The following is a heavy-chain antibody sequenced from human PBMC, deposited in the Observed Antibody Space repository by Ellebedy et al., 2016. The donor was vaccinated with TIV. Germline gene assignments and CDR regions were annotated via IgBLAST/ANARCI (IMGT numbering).Heavy chain of an antibody. Sequence: PGGSLRLSCAASGFSFSDYYMSWIRQVPGTGLEWLSYMSSSGSETNYADSVKGRFTITRDNAKNSLYLEMNSLKVEDTAVYYCARGQGVAGSHFDYWGQGTLVTVSS. V-gene: IGHV3-11*06. CDR2: MSSSGSET. CDR1: GFSFSDYY. J-gene: IGHJ4*02. D-gene: IGHD6-19*01. CDR3: ARGQGVAGSHFDY.